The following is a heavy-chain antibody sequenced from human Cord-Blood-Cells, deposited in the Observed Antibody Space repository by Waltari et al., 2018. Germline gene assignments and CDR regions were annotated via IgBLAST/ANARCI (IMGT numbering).Heavy chain of an antibody. CDR1: GGSFSGYY. CDR2: INHSGST. Sequence: QVQLQQWGAGLLKPSETLSLTCAVYGGSFSGYYWSWIRQPPGKGLEWIGEINHSGSTNYNPSLKRRVTISVDTSKNQFSLKLSSVTAADTAVYYCARGKDYYDSSGYYYDYWGQGTLVTVSS. J-gene: IGHJ4*02. CDR3: ARGKDYYDSSGYYYDY. D-gene: IGHD3-22*01. V-gene: IGHV4-34*01.